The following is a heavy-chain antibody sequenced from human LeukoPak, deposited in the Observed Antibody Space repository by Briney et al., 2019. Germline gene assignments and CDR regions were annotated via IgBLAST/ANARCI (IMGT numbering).Heavy chain of an antibody. D-gene: IGHD2-2*02. CDR2: IINWNGGST. CDR3: ARCSRSSTDCYSAFDI. J-gene: IGHJ3*02. Sequence: RSGGSLRLSCEASGFTFDDYGMSWVRQSTGKGLEWVSAIINWNGGSTGYADSVRGRFTISRDNAKNSLYLQMNSLRAEDTALYYCARCSRSSTDCYSAFDIWGQGTMVTVSS. V-gene: IGHV3-20*04. CDR1: GFTFDDYG.